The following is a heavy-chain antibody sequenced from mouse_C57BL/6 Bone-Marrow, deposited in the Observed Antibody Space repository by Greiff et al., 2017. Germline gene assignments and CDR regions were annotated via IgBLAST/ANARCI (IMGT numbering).Heavy chain of an antibody. D-gene: IGHD1-1*01. CDR2: IHPNSGST. Sequence: QVQLQQPGAELVKPGASVKLSCKASGYTFTSYWMHWVKQRPGQGLEWIGMIHPNSGSTNYNEKFKSKATLTVDKSSSTAYMQLSSLTSEDSAVYYCARGHYGSYYYAIDYWGQGTSVTVSS. CDR1: GYTFTSYW. CDR3: ARGHYGSYYYAIDY. J-gene: IGHJ4*01. V-gene: IGHV1-64*01.